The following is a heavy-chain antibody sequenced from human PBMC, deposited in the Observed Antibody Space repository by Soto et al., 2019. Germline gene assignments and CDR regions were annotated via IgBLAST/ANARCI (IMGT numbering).Heavy chain of an antibody. V-gene: IGHV3-7*01. Sequence: QLVESGGGLVQPGGSLRLSCAASGFTLSFYWMIWVRQAPGKGLEWVANIKQDGSETYDADSVKGRFTISRDNAKNSLYLQMNSLRGEDTAVYYCARETSAVSHWGRGTLVTVSS. CDR1: GFTLSFYW. CDR2: IKQDGSET. CDR3: ARETSAVSH. J-gene: IGHJ4*02.